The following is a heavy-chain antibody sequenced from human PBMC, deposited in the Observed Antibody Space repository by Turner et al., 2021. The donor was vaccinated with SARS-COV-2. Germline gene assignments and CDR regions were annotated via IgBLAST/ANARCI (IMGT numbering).Heavy chain of an antibody. V-gene: IGHV3-30-3*01. CDR1: GFTFITYA. Sequence: QVQLLVSGGGVVQPGRSLRLSCAASGFTFITYAMHRVRQAQGKGQEWVAVISYDGSDKYDADYVKGRFTSTRDNSKNTLYLQMNSLRAEDTAVYYCAREDYYDSSGSLDYWGQGTLVTVSS. CDR2: ISYDGSDK. J-gene: IGHJ4*02. D-gene: IGHD3-22*01. CDR3: AREDYYDSSGSLDY.